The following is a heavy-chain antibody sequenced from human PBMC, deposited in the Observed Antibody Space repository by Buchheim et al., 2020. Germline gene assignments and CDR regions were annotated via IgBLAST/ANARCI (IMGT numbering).Heavy chain of an antibody. D-gene: IGHD4-17*01. CDR2: ISYDGSNK. V-gene: IGHV3-30*04. CDR3: ARDSDDYGIAIDY. J-gene: IGHJ4*02. Sequence: QVQLVESGGGVVQPGRSLRLSCAASGFTFSSYAMHWVRQAPGKGLEWVAVISYDGSNKYYADSVKGRFTISRDNSKNTLYLQMNSLRAEDTAVYYCARDSDDYGIAIDYWGQGTL. CDR1: GFTFSSYA.